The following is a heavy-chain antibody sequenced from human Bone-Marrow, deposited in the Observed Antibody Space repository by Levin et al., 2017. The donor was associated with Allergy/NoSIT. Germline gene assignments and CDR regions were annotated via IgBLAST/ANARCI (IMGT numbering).Heavy chain of an antibody. V-gene: IGHV1-2*06. CDR2: INPNSGGT. Sequence: RASVKVSCKASGYTFTGYYIHWVRQAPGQGLEWMGRINPNSGGTNYAQKFQGRVTMTRDTSISTAYMEVSRLRSADTAVYYCAREVSVYYGSGTYYNVPDRPYFDYWGQGPLVTVSS. J-gene: IGHJ4*02. CDR3: AREVSVYYGSGTYYNVPDRPYFDY. D-gene: IGHD3-10*01. CDR1: GYTFTGYY.